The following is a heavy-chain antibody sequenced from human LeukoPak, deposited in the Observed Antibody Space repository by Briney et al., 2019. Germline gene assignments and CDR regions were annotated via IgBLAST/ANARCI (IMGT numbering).Heavy chain of an antibody. V-gene: IGHV3-23*01. CDR1: GLIFNNYA. J-gene: IGHJ4*02. CDR3: ATKEWFLLGH. D-gene: IGHD3-3*01. CDR2: IRMNGGGT. Sequence: PGGSLRLSCAAPGLIFNNYAMSWVRQASGKGLEWVSAIRMNGGGTYYADSVKGRFTVSRDDSKNTVYLQMNSLTAEDTAVYYCATKEWFLLGHWGQGTLVTVSS.